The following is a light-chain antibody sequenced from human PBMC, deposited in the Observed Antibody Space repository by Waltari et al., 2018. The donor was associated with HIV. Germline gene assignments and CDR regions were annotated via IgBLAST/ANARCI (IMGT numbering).Light chain of an antibody. Sequence: TVLTQSPETLVVSLGERAIINCKSSQTVLNRSINRNSLAWYRQYPGQPPKLLIDWASNRESGVPDRFSGSESGTDFTLTISSLQAEDVAIYNCQQYFSSPKTFGPGTKVEV. CDR1: QTVLNRSINRNS. V-gene: IGKV4-1*01. CDR2: WAS. J-gene: IGKJ1*01. CDR3: QQYFSSPKT.